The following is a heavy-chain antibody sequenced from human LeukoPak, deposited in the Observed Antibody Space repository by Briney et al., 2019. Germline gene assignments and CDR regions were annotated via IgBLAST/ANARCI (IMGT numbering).Heavy chain of an antibody. V-gene: IGHV3-20*04. CDR2: INWNGGST. D-gene: IGHD1-26*01. Sequence: AGGSLRLSCAASGFTFDDYGMSWVRQAPGKGLEWVSGINWNGGSTGYADSVKGRFTISRDNAKNSLYLQMNSLRAEDTALYYCARDSFSGSSLDYWGRGTLVTVSS. CDR3: ARDSFSGSSLDY. J-gene: IGHJ4*02. CDR1: GFTFDDYG.